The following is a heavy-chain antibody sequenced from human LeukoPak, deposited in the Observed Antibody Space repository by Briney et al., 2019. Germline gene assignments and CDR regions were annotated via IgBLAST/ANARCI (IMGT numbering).Heavy chain of an antibody. Sequence: GASVKVSCKASGGTFSSYAISWVRQAPGQGLEWMGGIIPIFGTANYAQKFQGRVTITADKSTSTAYMEPSSLRSEDTAVYYCARGRLTGMFHYYYYMDVWGKGTTVTVSS. CDR1: GGTFSSYA. V-gene: IGHV1-69*06. CDR2: IIPIFGTA. CDR3: ARGRLTGMFHYYYYMDV. J-gene: IGHJ6*03. D-gene: IGHD1-20*01.